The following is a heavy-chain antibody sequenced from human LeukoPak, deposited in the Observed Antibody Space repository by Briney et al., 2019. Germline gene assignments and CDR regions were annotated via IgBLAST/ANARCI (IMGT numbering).Heavy chain of an antibody. V-gene: IGHV4-39*07. CDR1: GGSISSSSYY. CDR3: ARDTGHQLSRRNYYAMDD. D-gene: IGHD2-2*01. Sequence: SETLSLTCTVSGGSISSSSYYWGWIRQPPGKGLEWIGSIYYGGSTYYNPSLKSRVTISVDTSKNQFSLKVGSVTAADTAVYYCARDTGHQLSRRNYYAMDDWGQGTTVTVSS. J-gene: IGHJ6*02. CDR2: IYYGGST.